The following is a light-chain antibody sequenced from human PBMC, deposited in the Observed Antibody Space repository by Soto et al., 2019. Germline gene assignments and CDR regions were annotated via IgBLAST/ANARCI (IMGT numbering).Light chain of an antibody. CDR3: QQYNDYSP. CDR2: DAS. V-gene: IGKV1-5*01. CDR1: QSISSW. J-gene: IGKJ4*01. Sequence: IQMTQSPSTLSASVGDRVTITCRASQSISSWLAWYQQKPGKAPKLLIYDASSLESGVPTRFSGSGSGTEFTLTISSLQPDDFATYYCQQYNDYSPFGGGTKVEIK.